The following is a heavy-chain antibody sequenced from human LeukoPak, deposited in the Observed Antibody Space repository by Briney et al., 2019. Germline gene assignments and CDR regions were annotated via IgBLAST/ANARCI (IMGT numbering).Heavy chain of an antibody. V-gene: IGHV4-59*08. CDR3: ARSGSYFAFDI. J-gene: IGHJ3*02. Sequence: SETLSLTCTVSGGSISSYYWSWIRQPPGKGLEWIGYIYYSGSTNYNPSLKSRVTISVDTSKNQFSLKLSSVTAADTAVYYCARSGSYFAFDIWGQGTMVTVSS. D-gene: IGHD1-26*01. CDR2: IYYSGST. CDR1: GGSISSYY.